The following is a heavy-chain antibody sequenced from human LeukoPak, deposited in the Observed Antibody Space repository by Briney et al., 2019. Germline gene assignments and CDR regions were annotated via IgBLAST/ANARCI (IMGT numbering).Heavy chain of an antibody. CDR1: GFTFSSYA. Sequence: GGSLRLSCAASGFTFSSYAMSWVRQAPGKGLEWVSLISGSGRPYYADSVKGRFTLSRDNSKNTLYLQMNSLRAEDTALYYCAKDKEHSDNVWGTFDYWGQGTLVTVSS. V-gene: IGHV3-23*01. CDR2: ISGSGRP. D-gene: IGHD3-16*01. J-gene: IGHJ4*02. CDR3: AKDKEHSDNVWGTFDY.